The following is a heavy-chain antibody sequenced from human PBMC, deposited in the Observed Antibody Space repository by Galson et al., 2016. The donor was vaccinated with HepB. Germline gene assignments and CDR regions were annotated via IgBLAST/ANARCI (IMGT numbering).Heavy chain of an antibody. CDR3: ARNWGYHYVSGASSGGFDI. Sequence: SLRLSCAASGFTFSSYWMTWVRQAPGKGLESVATIESDGTEKSYLDSMKGRFTISRDNAKNSLFLQRNSLRAEDTAVYYCARNWGYHYVSGASSGGFDIWGQGTMVTVSS. CDR1: GFTFSSYW. D-gene: IGHD3-10*01. CDR2: IESDGTEK. J-gene: IGHJ3*02. V-gene: IGHV3-7*01.